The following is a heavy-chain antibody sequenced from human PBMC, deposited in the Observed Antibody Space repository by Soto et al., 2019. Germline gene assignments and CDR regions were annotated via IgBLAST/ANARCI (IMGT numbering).Heavy chain of an antibody. D-gene: IGHD6-13*01. CDR2: INHSGST. CDR1: GGSFSGYY. CDR3: GRGHEQLDYYGMDV. Sequence: SETLSLTCAVYGGSFSGYYWSWIRQPPGKGLEWIGEINHSGSTNYNPSLKSRVTISVDTSKNQFSLKLSSVTAADTAVYYCGRGHEQLDYYGMDVWGQGTTVTVSS. V-gene: IGHV4-34*01. J-gene: IGHJ6*02.